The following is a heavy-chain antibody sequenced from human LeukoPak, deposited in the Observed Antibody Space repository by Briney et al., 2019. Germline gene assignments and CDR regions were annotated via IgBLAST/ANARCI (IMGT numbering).Heavy chain of an antibody. D-gene: IGHD3-16*01. CDR1: GFTVSSNY. CDR2: IYSGGGT. CDR3: AGAETWGVEGGAFDI. J-gene: IGHJ3*02. V-gene: IGHV3-53*01. Sequence: PGGSLRLSCAASGFTVSSNYMSWVRQTPGKGLEWVSVIYSGGGTYYPDSVKGRLTISRDNSKNTLYVQMNSLRAEDTAVYYCAGAETWGVEGGAFDIWGQGTMVTVSS.